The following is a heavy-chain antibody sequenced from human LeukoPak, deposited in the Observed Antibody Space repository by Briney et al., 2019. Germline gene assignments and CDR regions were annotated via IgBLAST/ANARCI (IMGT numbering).Heavy chain of an antibody. J-gene: IGHJ4*02. CDR2: IYHSGST. Sequence: PSETLSLTCTVSGDSISSYYWSWIRQPPGKGLEWIGYIYHSGSTNYNPSLKSRVTISVDTPKSQFSLKLSSVTAADTAVYYCATGYSSTWYYFGYWGQGTLVTVSS. D-gene: IGHD6-13*01. CDR1: GDSISSYY. V-gene: IGHV4-59*01. CDR3: ATGYSSTWYYFGY.